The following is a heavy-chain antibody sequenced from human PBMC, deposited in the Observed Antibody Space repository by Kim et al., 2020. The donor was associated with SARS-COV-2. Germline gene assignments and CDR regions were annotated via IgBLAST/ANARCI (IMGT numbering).Heavy chain of an antibody. CDR2: IYYSGST. D-gene: IGHD2-15*01. CDR3: AGEVVVAATYYYYYGMDV. V-gene: IGHV4-39*01. J-gene: IGHJ6*02. Sequence: SETLSLTCAVSGCSISSSSYYWGWIRQPPGKGLEWIGSIYYSGSTYYNPSLKSRVTISVDTSKHQFSLKLSSVTAADTAVYYCAGEVVVAATYYYYYGMDVWGQRTTVAVSS. CDR1: GCSISSSSYY.